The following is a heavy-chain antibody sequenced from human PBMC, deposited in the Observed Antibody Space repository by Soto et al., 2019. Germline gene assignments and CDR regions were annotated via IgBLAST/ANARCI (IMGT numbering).Heavy chain of an antibody. Sequence: QGQLVQSGAEVKKPGASVKVSGKASGYTFTRYGISWVRQAPGQGLEWMGWISDYNGDTKYAQKFQGRVTMTVDTSTTTAYMELRSLTSDDRAVYYCAKNGQPPYYYYGMDVWGQGTTVTVSS. CDR1: GYTFTRYG. CDR2: ISDYNGDT. CDR3: AKNGQPPYYYYGMDV. J-gene: IGHJ6*02. D-gene: IGHD2-8*01. V-gene: IGHV1-18*01.